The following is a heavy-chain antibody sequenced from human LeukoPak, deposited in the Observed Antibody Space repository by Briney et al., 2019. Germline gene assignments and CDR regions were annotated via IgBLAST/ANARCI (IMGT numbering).Heavy chain of an antibody. Sequence: GASVKVSFKASVYTFTGYYMHWVRQAPGQGLEWMGWINPSTGGTNYAQKFQGRVTMTRDTSISTAYMELSRLRPDDTAVYYCAVAYCSGGSCYFDYWGQGTLVSVFS. V-gene: IGHV1-2*02. J-gene: IGHJ4*02. CDR3: AVAYCSGGSCYFDY. D-gene: IGHD2-15*01. CDR1: VYTFTGYY. CDR2: INPSTGGT.